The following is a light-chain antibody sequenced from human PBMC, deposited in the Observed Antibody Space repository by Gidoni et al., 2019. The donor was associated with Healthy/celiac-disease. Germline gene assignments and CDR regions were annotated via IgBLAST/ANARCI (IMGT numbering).Light chain of an antibody. CDR2: SKN. J-gene: IGLJ3*02. CDR1: SSTIGSNT. CDR3: AAWDDSLNGWV. Sequence: QSVLTQPPSASGTPGQRVPIPCSGSSSTIGSNTVNWYQHLPGTAPKLLIYSKNQRPSGVPDRFSGSKSGTSASLAISGLQSEDEADYYCAAWDDSLNGWVFGGGTKLTVL. V-gene: IGLV1-44*01.